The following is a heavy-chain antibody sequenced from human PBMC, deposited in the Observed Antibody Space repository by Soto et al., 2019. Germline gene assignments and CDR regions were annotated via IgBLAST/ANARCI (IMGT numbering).Heavy chain of an antibody. J-gene: IGHJ4*01. D-gene: IGHD6-19*01. CDR2: INPDNGNT. CDR3: ARRSSSGWTWFDY. V-gene: IGHV1-3*01. Sequence: ASVKVSCKASGYTFSSDTTHWVRMAPGQRLEWMGWINPDNGNTKYSQRFQGRVSITRDISASTAYMELSSLRSEDTAVYYCARRSSSGWTWFDYWGQGTLVTVSS. CDR1: GYTFSSDT.